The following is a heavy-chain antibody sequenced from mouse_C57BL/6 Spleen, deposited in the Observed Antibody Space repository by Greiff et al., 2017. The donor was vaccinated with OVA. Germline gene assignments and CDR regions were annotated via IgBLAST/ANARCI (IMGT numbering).Heavy chain of an antibody. V-gene: IGHV5-17*01. CDR3: ARPYYSNYEGYFDV. D-gene: IGHD2-5*01. Sequence: EVMLVESGGGLVKPGGSLKLSCAASGFTFSDYGMHWVRQAPEKGLEWVAYISSGSSTIYYADTVKGRFTISRDNAKNTLFLQMTSLRSEDTAMYYCARPYYSNYEGYFDVWGTGTTVTVSS. CDR1: GFTFSDYG. CDR2: ISSGSSTI. J-gene: IGHJ1*03.